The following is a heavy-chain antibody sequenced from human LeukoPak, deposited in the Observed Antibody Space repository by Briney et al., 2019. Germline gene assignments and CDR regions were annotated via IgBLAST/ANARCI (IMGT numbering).Heavy chain of an antibody. J-gene: IGHJ4*02. Sequence: GGSLRLSCAASGFTVSSNYMSWVRQAPGKGLEWVSAIYSGGSTYYADSVKGRFTISRDNSKNTLYLQMNSLRAEDTAVYYCARGYGGNSPFDYWGQGTLVTVSS. CDR1: GFTVSSNY. V-gene: IGHV3-53*01. CDR2: IYSGGST. D-gene: IGHD4-23*01. CDR3: ARGYGGNSPFDY.